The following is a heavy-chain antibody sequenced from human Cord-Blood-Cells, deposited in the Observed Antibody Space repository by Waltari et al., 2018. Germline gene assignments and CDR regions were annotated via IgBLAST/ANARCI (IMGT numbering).Heavy chain of an antibody. CDR1: GGTFSSYA. CDR3: ASRPPGGAFDI. CDR2: LIPIFGTA. Sequence: QVQLVQSGAEVKKPGSSVKVSCKASGGTFSSYAISWVRQAPGQGLEWMGGLIPIFGTANSPQTFQGRVTITADESTSTAYMELSSLRSEDTAVYYCASRPPGGAFDIWGQGTMVTVSS. V-gene: IGHV1-69*01. J-gene: IGHJ3*02. D-gene: IGHD3-10*01.